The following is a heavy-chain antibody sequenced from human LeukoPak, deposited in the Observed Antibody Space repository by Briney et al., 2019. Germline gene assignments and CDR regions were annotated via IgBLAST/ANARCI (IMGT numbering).Heavy chain of an antibody. Sequence: ASVKVSCKASGGTFSSYAISWVRQAPGQGLEWMGRIIPILGIANYAQKFQGRVTITADKSTSTAYMELSSLRSEDTAVYYCARDPDYDILTGYSPTDFDYWGQGTLATVSS. CDR2: IIPILGIA. CDR1: GGTFSSYA. V-gene: IGHV1-69*04. D-gene: IGHD3-9*01. CDR3: ARDPDYDILTGYSPTDFDY. J-gene: IGHJ4*02.